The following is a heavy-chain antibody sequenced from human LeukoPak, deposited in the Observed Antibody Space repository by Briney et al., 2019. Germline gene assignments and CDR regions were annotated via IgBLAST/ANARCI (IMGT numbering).Heavy chain of an antibody. Sequence: PSETLSLTCTVSGGSISSGSYYWSWIRQPAGKGLEWIGRIYTSGSTNYNPSLKSRVTISVDTSKNQFSRKLSSVTAADTAVYYCARESITGTTDWGQGTLVTVSS. CDR1: GGSISSGSYY. CDR3: ARESITGTTD. D-gene: IGHD1-20*01. V-gene: IGHV4-61*02. CDR2: IYTSGST. J-gene: IGHJ4*02.